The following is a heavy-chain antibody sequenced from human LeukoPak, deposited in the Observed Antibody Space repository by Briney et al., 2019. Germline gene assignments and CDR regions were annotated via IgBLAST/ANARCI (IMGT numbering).Heavy chain of an antibody. CDR1: GYTFTGYY. CDR2: INPKSGDT. Sequence: ASVKVSCKASGYTFTGYYMHWVRQAPGQGLEWMGWINPKSGDTNYAQKFQGRVTMTRDTSISTAYMELSRLRSDDTAVYYCARSPDILTGENFDYWGQGTLVTVSS. J-gene: IGHJ4*02. V-gene: IGHV1-2*02. CDR3: ARSPDILTGENFDY. D-gene: IGHD3-9*01.